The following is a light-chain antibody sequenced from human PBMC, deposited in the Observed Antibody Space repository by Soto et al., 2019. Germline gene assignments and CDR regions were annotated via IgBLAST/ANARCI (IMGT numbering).Light chain of an antibody. CDR2: GAS. CDR3: QQYGSSPPYT. V-gene: IGKV3-20*01. Sequence: EIVLTQSPGTLSLSPGERATLSCRASQSVSSTYLAWYQQKPGQTPRVLIYGASSRATGIPDRFSGSGSGTDFTRTISRLEPEDFAVYYCQQYGSSPPYTFGQGTKLAIK. J-gene: IGKJ2*01. CDR1: QSVSSTY.